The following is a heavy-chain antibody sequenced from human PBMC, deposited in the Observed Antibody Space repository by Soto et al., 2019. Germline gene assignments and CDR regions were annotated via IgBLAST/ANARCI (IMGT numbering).Heavy chain of an antibody. D-gene: IGHD6-19*01. CDR3: ARSSSGWAYYFDY. Sequence: EVQLVESGGGLVRPGGSLRLSCAASGFTFSSYSMNWVRQAPGKGLEWVSYISSSSGTTYHADSVKGRFTISRDNAKNSLYLQMNSLRAEATAVYYCARSSSGWAYYFDYWGQGTLVTVSS. CDR2: ISSSSGTT. V-gene: IGHV3-48*01. J-gene: IGHJ4*02. CDR1: GFTFSSYS.